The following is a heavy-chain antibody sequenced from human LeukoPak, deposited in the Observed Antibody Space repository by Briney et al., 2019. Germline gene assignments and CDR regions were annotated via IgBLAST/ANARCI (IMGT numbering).Heavy chain of an antibody. CDR1: GGSLISYY. J-gene: IGHJ4*02. D-gene: IGHD5-24*01. CDR2: IYHSGTT. Sequence: SETLSLTCSVSGGSLISYYWSWLRQPPGKGLEWLGYIYHSGTTNYNPSLKSRVTISVDTSKNQFSLRLSSVTAADTAVYYCARESLSSYNYGYGSFDYWGQGTLVTVSS. V-gene: IGHV4-59*01. CDR3: ARESLSSYNYGYGSFDY.